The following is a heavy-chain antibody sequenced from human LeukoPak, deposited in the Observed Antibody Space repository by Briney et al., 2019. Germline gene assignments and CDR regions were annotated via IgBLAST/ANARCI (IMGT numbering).Heavy chain of an antibody. V-gene: IGHV3-66*03. Sequence: GGSLRLSCTASEFTVSRNYMLWVRQAPGKGLEWVSLIFSNGDTHYADSVKGRFTISRDTSKNTVSLQMNNVRPEDTAVYFCARDAQWFAAVQYYFEEWGQGTLVAVSA. CDR1: EFTVSRNY. CDR2: IFSNGDT. CDR3: ARDAQWFAAVQYYFEE. J-gene: IGHJ4*02. D-gene: IGHD3-10*01.